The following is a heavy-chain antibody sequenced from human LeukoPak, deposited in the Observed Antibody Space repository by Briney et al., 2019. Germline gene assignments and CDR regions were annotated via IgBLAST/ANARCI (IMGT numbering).Heavy chain of an antibody. CDR1: GYSFTSYW. CDR2: IYPGDSDT. D-gene: IGHD3-16*02. V-gene: IGHV5-51*01. CDR3: ARHXXPXGESSVHLDY. Sequence: GESLKISCKGSGYSFTSYWIGWVRQMPGKGLEWMGXIYPGDSDTRYSPSFQGQVTISADKSISTAYLQWSSLKASDTAMYYCARHXXPXGESSVHLDYWGQXTLVTVSS. J-gene: IGHJ4*02.